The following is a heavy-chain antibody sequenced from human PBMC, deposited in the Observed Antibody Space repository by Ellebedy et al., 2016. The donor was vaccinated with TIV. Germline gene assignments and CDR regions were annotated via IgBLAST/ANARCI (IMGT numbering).Heavy chain of an antibody. Sequence: SETLSLXXTVSGGSISSSSYYWGWIRQPPGKGLEWIGSIYYSGSTYYNPSLKSRVTISVDTSKNQFSLKLSSVTAADTAVYYCARNPSIAADDAFDIWGQGTMVTVSS. D-gene: IGHD6-25*01. CDR1: GGSISSSSYY. J-gene: IGHJ3*02. CDR3: ARNPSIAADDAFDI. CDR2: IYYSGST. V-gene: IGHV4-39*01.